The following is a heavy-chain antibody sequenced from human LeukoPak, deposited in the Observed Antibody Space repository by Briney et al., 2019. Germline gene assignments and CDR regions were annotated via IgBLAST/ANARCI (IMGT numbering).Heavy chain of an antibody. V-gene: IGHV1-18*01. CDR1: GYTFTSYG. CDR3: ARYYCSSTSCTFDY. J-gene: IGHJ4*02. Sequence: ASVKVSCKASGYTFTSYGISWVRQAPGQGLEWMGWISAYNGNTNYAQKLQGRVTMTTDTSTSTAYMELRSLRSDDTAVYYCARYYCSSTSCTFDYWGQGTLVTVSS. CDR2: ISAYNGNT. D-gene: IGHD2-2*01.